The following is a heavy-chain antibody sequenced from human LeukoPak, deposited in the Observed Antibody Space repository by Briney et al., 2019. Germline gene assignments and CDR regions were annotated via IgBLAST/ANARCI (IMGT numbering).Heavy chain of an antibody. D-gene: IGHD2-2*01. CDR2: ISGSGANT. Sequence: GGSLRLSCAASGFTFSSYAMSWVRQAPGEGLEWVSAISGSGANTYHADSLKGRFTISRDNSKNTLYLQINSLRAEDTAVYYCAKAQYCSSITCPKGGYYYYYMDVWGKGTTVTVSS. CDR3: AKAQYCSSITCPKGGYYYYYMDV. CDR1: GFTFSSYA. J-gene: IGHJ6*03. V-gene: IGHV3-23*01.